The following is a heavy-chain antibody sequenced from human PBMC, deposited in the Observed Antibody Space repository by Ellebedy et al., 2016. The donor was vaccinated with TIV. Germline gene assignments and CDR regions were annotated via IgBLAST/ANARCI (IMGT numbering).Heavy chain of an antibody. CDR1: GFTFTNHW. J-gene: IGHJ4*02. D-gene: IGHD1-1*01. V-gene: IGHV3-7*03. Sequence: PGGSLRLSCAASGFTFTNHWMSWVRQAPGKGLELVAKIKEDGSLKYYVDAVKGRFAISRDNAKNSLYLQMNSLRAEETAVYYCARYGNLGYWGQGTLVTVSS. CDR3: ARYGNLGY. CDR2: IKEDGSLK.